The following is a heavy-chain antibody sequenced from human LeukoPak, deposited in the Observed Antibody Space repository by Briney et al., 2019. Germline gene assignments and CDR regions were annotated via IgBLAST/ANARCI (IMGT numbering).Heavy chain of an antibody. CDR2: IYHSGSP. J-gene: IGHJ2*01. V-gene: IGHV4-31*03. Sequence: SETLSLTCTVSGDSLGSGDYYWNWIRQHPEKGLEWIGYIYHSGSPYYNPSLKSRISISIDTSKNQVSLKLASVTVADTAVYFCARDLGTTDSRRHWYFDLWGLGTLVTVSS. CDR3: ARDLGTTDSRRHWYFDL. D-gene: IGHD4-11*01. CDR1: GDSLGSGDYY.